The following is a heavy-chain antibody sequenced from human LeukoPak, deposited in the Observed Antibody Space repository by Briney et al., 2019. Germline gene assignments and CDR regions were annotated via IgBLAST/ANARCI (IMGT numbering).Heavy chain of an antibody. CDR3: ALYQLPRGFDY. Sequence: LXLXXXXYGGXXXGYYWSWIRQPPGKGLEWIGEINHSGSTNYNPSLKSRVTISVDTSKNQFSLKLSSVTAADTAVYYCALYQLPRGFDYWGQGTLVTVSS. CDR1: GGXXXGYY. J-gene: IGHJ4*02. D-gene: IGHD2-2*01. V-gene: IGHV4-34*01. CDR2: INHSGST.